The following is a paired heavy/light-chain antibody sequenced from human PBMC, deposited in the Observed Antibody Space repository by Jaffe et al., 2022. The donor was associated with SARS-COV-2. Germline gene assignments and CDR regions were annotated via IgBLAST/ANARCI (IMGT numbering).Heavy chain of an antibody. CDR2: MYYSGNT. V-gene: IGHV4-39*01. D-gene: IGHD1-26*01. J-gene: IGHJ5*02. CDR3: TRRPYGVSYYWFDP. Sequence: QLQLQESGPGLVKPSETLSLTCTVSGGSISSSSSHWDWIRQPPGKGLEWIVSMYYSGNTYYNPSLKSRVSISVDTSKNQFSLNLSSVTVADTAVYFCTRRPYGVSYYWFDPWGQGTLVTVSS. CDR1: GGSISSSSSH.
Light chain of an antibody. CDR1: QSINTY. CDR2: AAS. CDR3: QQSYRIPYT. Sequence: DIQMTQSPSSLSASLGDRVTITCRASQSINTYLNWYQQKPGKAPKLLIYAASSLQSGVPSRFSGSGSGTDFTLTISSLQPEDFATYCCQQSYRIPYTFGQGTKLEIK. J-gene: IGKJ2*01. V-gene: IGKV1-39*01.